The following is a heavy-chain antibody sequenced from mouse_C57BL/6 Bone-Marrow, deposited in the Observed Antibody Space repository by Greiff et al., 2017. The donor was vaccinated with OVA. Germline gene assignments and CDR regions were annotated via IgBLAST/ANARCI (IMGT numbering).Heavy chain of an antibody. Sequence: VQLQQPGAELVRPGSSVKLSCKASGYTFTSYWMHWVKQRPIQGLEWIGNIDPSDSETHYNQKFKDKATLTVDKSSSTAYMQLSSLTSEDSAVYYCARLGPSTVVSLDYWGQGTSVTVSS. J-gene: IGHJ4*01. D-gene: IGHD1-1*01. V-gene: IGHV1-52*01. CDR2: IDPSDSET. CDR1: GYTFTSYW. CDR3: ARLGPSTVVSLDY.